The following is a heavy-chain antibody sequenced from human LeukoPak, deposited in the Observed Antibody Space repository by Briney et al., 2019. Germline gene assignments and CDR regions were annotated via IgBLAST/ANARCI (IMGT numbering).Heavy chain of an antibody. Sequence: ASVKASCKASGYAFSAYYMHWVRQAPGQGLEWMGWLNPQTGDTHFAQKFQGRVIFTRDTSISTAYMAMSRLRSDDTAVFYCARGSRYHDWLSPLDSWGQGTLVTVSS. V-gene: IGHV1-2*02. CDR3: ARGSRYHDWLSPLDS. J-gene: IGHJ4*02. CDR1: GYAFSAYY. CDR2: LNPQTGDT. D-gene: IGHD3-9*01.